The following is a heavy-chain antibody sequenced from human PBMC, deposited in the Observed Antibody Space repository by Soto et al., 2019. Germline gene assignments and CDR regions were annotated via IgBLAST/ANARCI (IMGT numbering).Heavy chain of an antibody. D-gene: IGHD5-12*01. J-gene: IGHJ3*02. CDR3: ASRSFPFFLSGYGDAFDI. CDR2: IYHSGST. Sequence: PSETLSLTGTVSGGSISSGDYYWSWVRQPPGKGLEWIGEIYHSGSTNYNPSLKSRVTISVDKSKNQFSLKLSSVTAADTAVYYCASRSFPFFLSGYGDAFDIWGQGTMVTVSS. V-gene: IGHV4-4*02. CDR1: GGSISSGDYY.